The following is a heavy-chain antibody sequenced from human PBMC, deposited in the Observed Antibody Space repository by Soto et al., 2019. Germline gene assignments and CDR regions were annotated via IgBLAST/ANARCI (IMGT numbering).Heavy chain of an antibody. CDR2: ISWNSGRK. D-gene: IGHD6-19*01. V-gene: IGHV3-9*01. CDR1: SFTLDEYA. CDR3: ARGAALAGKLDL. J-gene: IGHJ4*02. Sequence: GGSLRLSCTASSFTLDEYAMHWVRQAPGKGLEWVSSISWNSGRKVYADSVKGRFTVSRDNAKNSLYLQMNSLTGEDSAVYYCARGAALAGKLDLWGQGTLVTVSS.